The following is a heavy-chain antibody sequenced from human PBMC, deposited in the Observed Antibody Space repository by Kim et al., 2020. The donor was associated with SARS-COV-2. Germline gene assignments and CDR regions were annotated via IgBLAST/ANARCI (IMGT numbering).Heavy chain of an antibody. Sequence: GGSLILSCAASGFTFSSYAMSWVRQAPGKGLEWVSAISGSGGSTYYADSVKGRFTISRDNSKNTLYLQMNSLRAEDTAVYYCAKVVRSGYAHVNYYYGMDVWGQGTTVTVSS. D-gene: IGHD5-12*01. CDR3: AKVVRSGYAHVNYYYGMDV. V-gene: IGHV3-23*01. CDR1: GFTFSSYA. CDR2: ISGSGGST. J-gene: IGHJ6*02.